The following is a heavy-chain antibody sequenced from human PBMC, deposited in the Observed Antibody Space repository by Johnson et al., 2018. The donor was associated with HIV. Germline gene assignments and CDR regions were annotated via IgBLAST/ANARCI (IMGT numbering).Heavy chain of an antibody. CDR3: AKDRGLSAFDI. D-gene: IGHD3-10*01. Sequence: VQLVESGGGLVQPGGSLRLSCAASGFTVSSNYMSWVRQAPGKGLEWVSVIYSGGNTYYADSVRGRFTISRDNSKNTLYLQMNSLRAEDTAVYYCAKDRGLSAFDIWGQGTMVTVSS. CDR1: GFTVSSNY. V-gene: IGHV3-66*01. CDR2: IYSGGNT. J-gene: IGHJ3*02.